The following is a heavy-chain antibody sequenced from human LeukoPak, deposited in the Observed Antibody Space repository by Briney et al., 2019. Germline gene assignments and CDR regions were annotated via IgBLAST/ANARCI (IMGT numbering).Heavy chain of an antibody. V-gene: IGHV4-59*01. Sequence: SETLSLTCTVSGGSISSYYWSWIRQPPGKGLEWIGYIYYSGSTNYNPSLKSRVTISVDTSKNQFSLKLSSVTAADTAVYYCARGIRGSYHQSRWFDPWGQGTLVTVSS. CDR2: IYYSGST. CDR3: ARGIRGSYHQSRWFDP. D-gene: IGHD3-16*01. J-gene: IGHJ5*02. CDR1: GGSISSYY.